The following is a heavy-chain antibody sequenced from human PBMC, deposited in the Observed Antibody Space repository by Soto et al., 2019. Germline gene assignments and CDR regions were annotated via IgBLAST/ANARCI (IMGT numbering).Heavy chain of an antibody. J-gene: IGHJ6*03. V-gene: IGHV1-24*01. CDR1: GYTPTELS. CDR3: ASSSIRPRYYYCMDV. CDR2: FDPEDGET. D-gene: IGHD2-21*01. Sequence: ASVKVSCKVSGYTPTELSMHWVRQAPGKGLEWMGGFDPEDGETIYAQKFQGRVTMTEDTSTDTAYMELSSLRSEDTAVYYCASSSIRPRYYYCMDVWGKGTTVTVSS.